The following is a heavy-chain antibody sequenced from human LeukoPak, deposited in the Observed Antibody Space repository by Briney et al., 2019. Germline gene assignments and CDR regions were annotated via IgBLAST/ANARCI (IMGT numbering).Heavy chain of an antibody. V-gene: IGHV3-23*01. CDR1: GFTFSTYA. J-gene: IGHJ5*02. CDR3: ARNWRPDT. D-gene: IGHD3-3*01. CDR2: INTSGGGT. Sequence: PGESLRLSCAASGFTFSTYAMGWVRQSPGKGLEWASAINTSGGGTYYTESVQGRFTISRDNTKDTLYLQMNSLRVEDTAVYYCARNWRPDTWGQGTLVSVSS.